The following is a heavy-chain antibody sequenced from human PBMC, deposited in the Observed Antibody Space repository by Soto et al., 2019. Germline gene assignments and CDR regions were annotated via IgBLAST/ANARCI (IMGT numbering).Heavy chain of an antibody. CDR2: IYWNDDK. CDR1: GFSLSTSGVG. V-gene: IGHV2-5*01. D-gene: IGHD3-10*01. CDR3: AHKPPSMVRGVPYYYYYYGMDV. J-gene: IGHJ6*02. Sequence: SGPTLVNPTPTLTLTCTFSGFSLSTSGVGVGWIRQPPGKALEWLALIYWNDDKRYSPSLKSRLTITKDTSKNQVVLTMTNMDPVDTATYYCAHKPPSMVRGVPYYYYYYGMDVWGQGTTVTVSS.